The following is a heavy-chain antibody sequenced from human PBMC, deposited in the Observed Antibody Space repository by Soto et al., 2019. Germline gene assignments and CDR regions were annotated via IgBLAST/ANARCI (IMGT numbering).Heavy chain of an antibody. CDR1: CGSFSGYY. D-gene: IGHD5-18*01. CDR3: ARGAYREGKPWVQLWFKYYFDY. J-gene: IGHJ4*02. CDR2: INHSGST. V-gene: IGHV4-34*01. Sequence: TSETLSLTGAGYCGSFSGYYWIWIRQPPGKGRDCIGEINHSGSTNYNPSLKSRVTISVDTSKNQFSLKLSSVTAADTAVYYCARGAYREGKPWVQLWFKYYFDYWGQGTLVTVSS.